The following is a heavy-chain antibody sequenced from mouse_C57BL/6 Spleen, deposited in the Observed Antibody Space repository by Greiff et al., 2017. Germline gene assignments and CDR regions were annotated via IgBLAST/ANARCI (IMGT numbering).Heavy chain of an antibody. Sequence: EVLRVESGEGLVKPGGSLKLSCAASGFTFSSYAMSWVRQTPEKRLEWVAYISSGGDYIYYADTVKGRFTISRDNARNTLYLQMSSLKSEDTAMYYCTRDLGYYFDYWGQGTTLTVSS. V-gene: IGHV5-9-1*02. CDR2: ISSGGDYI. CDR3: TRDLGYYFDY. J-gene: IGHJ2*01. D-gene: IGHD4-1*01. CDR1: GFTFSSYA.